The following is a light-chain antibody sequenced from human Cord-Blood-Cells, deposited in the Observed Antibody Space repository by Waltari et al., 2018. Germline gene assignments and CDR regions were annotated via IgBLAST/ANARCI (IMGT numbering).Light chain of an antibody. CDR1: SSDVGGYNY. J-gene: IGLJ1*01. CDR3: CSYAGSLNV. Sequence: QSALTQPRSVSGSPGQSVTISCTGTSSDVGGYNYVPWYQQHPGKAPKLMIYDVSKRPSGVPDRFSGSKSGNTASLTISGLQAEDEADYYCCSYAGSLNVFGTGTKVTVL. V-gene: IGLV2-11*01. CDR2: DVS.